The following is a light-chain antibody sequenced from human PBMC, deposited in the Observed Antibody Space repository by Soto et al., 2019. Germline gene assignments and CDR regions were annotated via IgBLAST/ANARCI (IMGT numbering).Light chain of an antibody. CDR2: EAA. J-gene: IGLJ2*01. CDR1: SDDIGANNY. Sequence: QSALTQPASVSGSPGQSITISCTGTSDDIGANNYVSWYQHHPGKAPKILLYEAANRPSGLSHRFSGSKSGNTASLTISGLQAEDEADYFCTSYTSASTLVFGGGTKLTVL. CDR3: TSYTSASTLV. V-gene: IGLV2-14*01.